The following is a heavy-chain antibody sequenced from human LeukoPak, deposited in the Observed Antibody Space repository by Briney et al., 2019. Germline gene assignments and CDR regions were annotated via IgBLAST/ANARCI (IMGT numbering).Heavy chain of an antibody. CDR3: ASTDMVMGYYFDY. J-gene: IGHJ4*02. CDR2: IIPIFGTA. Sequence: KVSCKASGGTFSSYAISWVRQAPGQGLEWMGRIIPIFGTANYAQKFQGRVTITTDESTSTAYMELSSLRSEDTAVYYCASTDMVMGYYFDYWGQGTLVTVSS. CDR1: GGTFSSYA. V-gene: IGHV1-69*05. D-gene: IGHD5-12*01.